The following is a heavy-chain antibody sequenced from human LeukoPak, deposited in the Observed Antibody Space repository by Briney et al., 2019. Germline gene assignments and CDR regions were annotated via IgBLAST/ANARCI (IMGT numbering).Heavy chain of an antibody. D-gene: IGHD6-19*01. CDR1: VFTFNIHA. V-gene: IGHV3-64*02. J-gene: IGHJ4*02. CDR3: ARSPTTGWYYFED. Sequence: GGSLRLSCAASVFTFNIHAVHWVRQAPGKGLEYVSGLNSNGGATYYSDSVQARFVISRDNSKNTLYLQMDRLRTEDTAVYYCARSPTTGWYYFEDWGQGTLVTVSS. CDR2: LNSNGGAT.